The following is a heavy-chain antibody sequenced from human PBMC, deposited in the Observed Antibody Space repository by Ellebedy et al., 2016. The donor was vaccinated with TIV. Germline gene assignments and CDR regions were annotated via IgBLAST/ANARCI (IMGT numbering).Heavy chain of an antibody. CDR3: ANLVGHSSSSGGPSRYYYGMDV. V-gene: IGHV3-30*04. CDR2: ISYDGSNK. J-gene: IGHJ6*02. D-gene: IGHD6-6*01. CDR1: GFTFSSYA. Sequence: GESLKISXAASGFTFSSYAMHWVRQAPGKGLEWVAVISYDGSNKYYADSVKGRFTISRDNSKNTLYLQMNSLRAEDTAVYYCANLVGHSSSSGGPSRYYYGMDVWGQGTTVTVSS.